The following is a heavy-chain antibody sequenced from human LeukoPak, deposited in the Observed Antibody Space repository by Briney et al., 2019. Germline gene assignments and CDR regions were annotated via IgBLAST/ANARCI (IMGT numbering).Heavy chain of an antibody. CDR1: GFTFSSYW. Sequence: GGSLRLSCAASGFTFSSYWMSWVRQAPGKGREWVANIKQDGSEKYYVDSVKGRFTISRDNAKNSLYLQMNSLRAEDTAVYYCARDRRGYYFDYWGQGTLVTVSS. V-gene: IGHV3-7*01. CDR3: ARDRRGYYFDY. CDR2: IKQDGSEK. J-gene: IGHJ4*02.